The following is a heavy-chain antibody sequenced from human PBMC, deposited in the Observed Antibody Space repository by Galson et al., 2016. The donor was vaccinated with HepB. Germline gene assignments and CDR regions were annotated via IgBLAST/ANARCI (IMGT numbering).Heavy chain of an antibody. CDR3: TKDYYGDLHAFDT. D-gene: IGHD4-17*01. Sequence: YAYSVKGRFTVSRDNAKSSLFLQMNSVRADDTALYFCTKDYYGDLHAFDTWGPGTMVTVS. J-gene: IGHJ3*02. V-gene: IGHV3-9*01.